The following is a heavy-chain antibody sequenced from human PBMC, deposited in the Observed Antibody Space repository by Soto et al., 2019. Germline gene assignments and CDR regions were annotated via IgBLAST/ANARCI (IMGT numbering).Heavy chain of an antibody. Sequence: QVQLVQSGAEVKKPGASVKVSCEASGYSFIDYYIHWVRQAPVQGFEWMGRISPKSAGTDYAKKFEDRVTLTWDTSLNTAYMELSRLKSDDTAVYYCARPPGYISDWYYFDLWGQGTRVTVSS. V-gene: IGHV1-2*02. CDR3: ARPPGYISDWYYFDL. CDR1: GYSFIDYY. D-gene: IGHD3-9*01. J-gene: IGHJ4*02. CDR2: ISPKSAGT.